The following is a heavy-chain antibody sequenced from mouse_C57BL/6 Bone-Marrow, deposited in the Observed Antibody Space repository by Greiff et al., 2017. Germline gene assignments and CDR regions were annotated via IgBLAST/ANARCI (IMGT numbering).Heavy chain of an antibody. CDR2: ISNGGGST. D-gene: IGHD1-1*01. J-gene: IGHJ4*01. CDR1: GFTFSDYY. V-gene: IGHV5-12*01. CDR3: ASPGSSVYYAMDY. Sequence: EVQLVESGGGLVQPGGSLNLSCAASGFTFSDYYMSWVRQTPEKRLEWVAYISNGGGSTYYPDTVKGRFTISRDNAKNTLYLQRSRMKSEDTDMYYCASPGSSVYYAMDYWGQGTSVTVSS.